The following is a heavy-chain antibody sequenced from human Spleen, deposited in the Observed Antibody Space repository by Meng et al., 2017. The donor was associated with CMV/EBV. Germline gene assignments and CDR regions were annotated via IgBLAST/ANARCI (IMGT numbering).Heavy chain of an antibody. V-gene: IGHV4-61*01. CDR1: GGSVTRGSFF. J-gene: IGHJ4*02. CDR2: VFYSGRT. Sequence: TIFGGSVTRGSFFWSWIRQPPGKGLEWIGYVFYSGRTNYNPSLKSRATISVDTSKRRFSLKLRSVTAADTAVYYCARDRGYYGTNDYWGQGSLVTVSS. CDR3: ARDRGYYGTNDY. D-gene: IGHD3-3*01.